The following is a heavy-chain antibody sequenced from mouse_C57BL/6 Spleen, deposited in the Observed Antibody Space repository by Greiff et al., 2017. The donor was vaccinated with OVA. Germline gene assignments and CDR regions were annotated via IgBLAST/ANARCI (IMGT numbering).Heavy chain of an antibody. CDR3: ARGVYGTLDY. CDR1: GYTFTSYW. CDR2: IDPSDSYT. J-gene: IGHJ2*01. D-gene: IGHD2-1*01. Sequence: QVQLQQPGAELVMPGASVKLSCKASGYTFTSYWMHWVKQRPGQGLEWIGEIDPSDSYTNYNQKFKGKSTLTVDKSSSTAYMQLSSLTSEDSAVYYCARGVYGTLDYWGQGTTLTVSS. V-gene: IGHV1-69*01.